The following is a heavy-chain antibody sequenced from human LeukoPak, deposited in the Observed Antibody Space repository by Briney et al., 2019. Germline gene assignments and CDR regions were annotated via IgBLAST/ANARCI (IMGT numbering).Heavy chain of an antibody. CDR1: GFTFTSYY. CDR3: TRDHSSSLDY. V-gene: IGHV3-74*01. D-gene: IGHD6-13*01. CDR2: ISGDGSNT. Sequence: PGGSLRLSCAASGFTFTSYYMHWVRQAPGKGLVWVSRISGDGSNTIYADSVKGRFTISRDNAKNTLYLQMNSLRAEDTAVYYCTRDHSSSLDYWGQGTLVTVSS. J-gene: IGHJ4*02.